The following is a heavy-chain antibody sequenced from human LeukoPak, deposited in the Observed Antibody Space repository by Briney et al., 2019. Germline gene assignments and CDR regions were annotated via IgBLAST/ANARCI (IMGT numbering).Heavy chain of an antibody. CDR3: AIVPAAMIEVDAFDI. J-gene: IGHJ3*02. V-gene: IGHV1-69*05. CDR1: GGTFSSYA. Sequence: GASVKVSCKASGGTFSSYAISWVRQAPGQGLEWMGGIIPIFGTANYAQKFQGRVTITTDESTSTAYMELSSLRSEDTAVYYCAIVPAAMIEVDAFDIWGQGTMVTVSS. CDR2: IIPIFGTA. D-gene: IGHD2-2*01.